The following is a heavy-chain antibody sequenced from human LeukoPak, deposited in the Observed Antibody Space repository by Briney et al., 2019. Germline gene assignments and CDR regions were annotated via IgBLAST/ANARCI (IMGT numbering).Heavy chain of an antibody. CDR3: TTDPQQLSIAVAVQIDY. CDR2: IKSKTDGGTT. CDR1: GFTFSNAW. D-gene: IGHD6-19*01. V-gene: IGHV3-15*01. Sequence: GGSLRLSCAASGFTFSNAWMSWVRQAPGKGLEWVGRIKSKTDGGTTDYAAPVKGRFTISRDDSKNTLYLQMNSLKTEDTAVYYCTTDPQQLSIAVAVQIDYWGQGTLVTVSS. J-gene: IGHJ4*02.